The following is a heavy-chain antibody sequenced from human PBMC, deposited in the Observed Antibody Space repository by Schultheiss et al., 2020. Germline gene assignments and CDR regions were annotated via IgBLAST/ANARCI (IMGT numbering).Heavy chain of an antibody. Sequence: SETLSLTCAVSGGSISSSNWWSWVRQPPGKGLEWIGEIYHSGSTNYNPSLKSRVTISVDKSKNQFSLKLSSVTAADTAVYFCARQSPSVLGWFDPWGQGTLVTVSS. D-gene: IGHD3-10*02. CDR2: IYHSGST. CDR1: GGSISSSNW. CDR3: ARQSPSVLGWFDP. V-gene: IGHV4-4*02. J-gene: IGHJ5*02.